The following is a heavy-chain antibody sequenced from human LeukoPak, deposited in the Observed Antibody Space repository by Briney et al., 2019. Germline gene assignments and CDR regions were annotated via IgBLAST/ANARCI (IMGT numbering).Heavy chain of an antibody. CDR2: MNPNSGNT. CDR3: ARVVGVVVPAAYIDYYYYYMDV. D-gene: IGHD2-2*01. CDR1: GYTFTSYD. Sequence: ASVKVSCKACGYTFTSYDINWVRQATGQGLEWMGWMNPNSGNTGYAQKFQGRVTITRNTSISTAYMELSSLRSEDTAVYYCARVVGVVVPAAYIDYYYYYMDVWGKGTTVTVS. V-gene: IGHV1-8*03. J-gene: IGHJ6*03.